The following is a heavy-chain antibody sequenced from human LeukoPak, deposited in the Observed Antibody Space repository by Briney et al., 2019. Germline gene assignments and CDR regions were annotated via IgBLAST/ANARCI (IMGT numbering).Heavy chain of an antibody. CDR3: AREGYCSGGSCYE. Sequence: SQTLSLTCTVSGGSISSGGYYWSWIRQHPGKGLEWIGYIYYSGSTYCNPSLKSRVTISVDTSKNQFSLKLSSVTAADTAVYYCAREGYCSGGSCYEWGQGTLVTVSS. CDR2: IYYSGST. CDR1: GGSISSGGYY. V-gene: IGHV4-31*03. D-gene: IGHD2-15*01. J-gene: IGHJ4*02.